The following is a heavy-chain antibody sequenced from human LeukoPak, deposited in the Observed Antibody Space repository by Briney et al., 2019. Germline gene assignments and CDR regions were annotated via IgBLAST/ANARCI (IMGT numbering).Heavy chain of an antibody. D-gene: IGHD2-2*01. CDR1: GFTFSSYG. CDR3: AKDLKGYCSSTSCYLVDY. J-gene: IGHJ4*02. CDR2: IRYDGSNK. V-gene: IGHV3-30*02. Sequence: GGSLRLSCAASGFTFSSYGMHWVRQAPGKGLEWVAFIRYDGSNKYYADSVKGRFTISRDNSKNTLYLQMNSLRAEDTAVYYCAKDLKGYCSSTSCYLVDYWGQGALVTVSS.